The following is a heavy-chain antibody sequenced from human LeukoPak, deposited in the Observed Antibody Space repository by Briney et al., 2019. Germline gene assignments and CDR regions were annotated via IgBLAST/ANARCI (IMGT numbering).Heavy chain of an antibody. D-gene: IGHD2-2*01. V-gene: IGHV3-23*01. CDR3: AKRYCSSTSCSYYYYYGLDV. Sequence: PGGSLRLSCAASGFTFSRYAMGWVRQAPGKGLEWVSAIIGSGDSTYYADSVKGRFTISRDNSKNTLYLQMNSLRAEDTAVYYCAKRYCSSTSCSYYYYYGLDVWGQGTTVTVSS. J-gene: IGHJ6*02. CDR2: IIGSGDST. CDR1: GFTFSRYA.